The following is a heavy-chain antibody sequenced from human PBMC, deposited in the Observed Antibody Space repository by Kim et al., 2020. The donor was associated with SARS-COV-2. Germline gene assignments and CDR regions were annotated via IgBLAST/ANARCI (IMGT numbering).Heavy chain of an antibody. CDR3: ARLIAVAPGDY. Sequence: SETLSLTCAVYGGSFSGYYWSWIRQPPGKGLEWIGEINHSGSTNYNPSLKSRVTISVDTSKNQFSLKLSSVTAADTAVYYCARLIAVAPGDYWGQGTLVTVSS. CDR1: GGSFSGYY. D-gene: IGHD6-19*01. J-gene: IGHJ4*02. CDR2: INHSGST. V-gene: IGHV4-34*01.